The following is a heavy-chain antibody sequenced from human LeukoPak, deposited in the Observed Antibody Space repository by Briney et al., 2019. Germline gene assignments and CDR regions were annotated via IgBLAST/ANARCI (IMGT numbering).Heavy chain of an antibody. V-gene: IGHV4-59*01. Sequence: SETLSLTCTLSGGSISSYYWSWIRQPPGKGLEWMGYIYYSGSTKYNPSLKSRVTISADTSKNQLSLKLSSVTAPDTAFYYCARPRGSGWYGAFDVWGQGTMVNVSS. CDR1: GGSISSYY. D-gene: IGHD6-19*01. CDR3: ARPRGSGWYGAFDV. J-gene: IGHJ3*01. CDR2: IYYSGST.